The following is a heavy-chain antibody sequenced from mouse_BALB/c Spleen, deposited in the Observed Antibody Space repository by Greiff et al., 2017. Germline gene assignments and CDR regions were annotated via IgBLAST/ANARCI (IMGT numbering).Heavy chain of an antibody. D-gene: IGHD2-4*01. Sequence: EVQLQESGAELVKPGASVKLSCTASGFNIKDTYMHWVKQRPEQGLEGIGRIDPANGNTKYDPKFQGKATITADTSSNTAYLQLSSLTSEDTAVYYCAIPLYDYDGYYFDYWGQGTTLTVSS. CDR2: IDPANGNT. CDR3: AIPLYDYDGYYFDY. CDR1: GFNIKDTY. V-gene: IGHV14-3*02. J-gene: IGHJ2*01.